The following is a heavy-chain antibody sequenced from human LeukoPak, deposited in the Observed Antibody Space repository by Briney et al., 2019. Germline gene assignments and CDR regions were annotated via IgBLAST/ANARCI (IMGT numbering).Heavy chain of an antibody. CDR2: LTSRSSGSTK. J-gene: IGHJ3*02. D-gene: IGHD4-17*01. CDR1: GFIFSDYY. Sequence: GGSLRLTCAATGFIFSDYYMSWIRQAPGKGLEWISYLTSRSSGSTKYYADSVKGRFSISRDNAKNSLYLQMNSLRVEDTAVYYCARDWLSYGADPDDAFDIWGQGTMVTVSS. V-gene: IGHV3-11*01. CDR3: ARDWLSYGADPDDAFDI.